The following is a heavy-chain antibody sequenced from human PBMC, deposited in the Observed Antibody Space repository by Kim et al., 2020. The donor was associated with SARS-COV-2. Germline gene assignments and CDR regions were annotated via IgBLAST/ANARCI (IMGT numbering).Heavy chain of an antibody. D-gene: IGHD6-13*01. V-gene: IGHV3-21*01. Sequence: DSVKGRFTISRDNAKNSLYLQMNSLRAEDTAVYYCAGFRRYSSSVGGIDYWGQGTLVTVSS. CDR3: AGFRRYSSSVGGIDY. J-gene: IGHJ4*02.